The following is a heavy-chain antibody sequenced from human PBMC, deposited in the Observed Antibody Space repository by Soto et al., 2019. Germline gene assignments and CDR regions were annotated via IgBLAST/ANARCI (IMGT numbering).Heavy chain of an antibody. CDR3: AKVPVGATGRFDY. V-gene: IGHV3-23*01. Sequence: GGSLRLSCAGSGFAFSNYAMSWVRQAPGKGLAWVSAISGSGGSTYYADSVKGRFTISRDNSKNTLYLQMNSLRAEDTALYYCAKVPVGATGRFDYWGQGTLVTVSS. CDR2: ISGSGGST. CDR1: GFAFSNYA. D-gene: IGHD1-26*01. J-gene: IGHJ4*02.